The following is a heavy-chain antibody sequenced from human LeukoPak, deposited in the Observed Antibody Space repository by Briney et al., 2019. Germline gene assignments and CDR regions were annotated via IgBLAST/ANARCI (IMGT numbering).Heavy chain of an antibody. CDR3: ARCYGSGSYNWFDP. D-gene: IGHD3-10*01. CDR1: GGSFSGYY. J-gene: IGHJ5*02. V-gene: IGHV4-34*01. Sequence: SETLSLTCAVYGGSFSGYYWSWIRQPPGKGLEWIGEINHSGSTNYNPSLKSRVPISVDTSKNQFSLKLSSVTAADTAVSSRARCYGSGSYNWFDPWGQGTLVPVSS. CDR2: INHSGST.